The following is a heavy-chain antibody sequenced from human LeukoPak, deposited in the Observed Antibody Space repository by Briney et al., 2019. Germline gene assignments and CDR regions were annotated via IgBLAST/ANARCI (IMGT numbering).Heavy chain of an antibody. D-gene: IGHD4-17*01. V-gene: IGHV4-38-2*02. Sequence: PSETLSLTCTVSGYSISSDYYWGWIRPPPGKGLEWIGSIYHSGSTYYNPSLKSRVTISLDTSKNQFSLKLSSVTAADTAVYYCARDHRYGDPSPVDYWGQGTLVTVSP. CDR2: IYHSGST. CDR3: ARDHRYGDPSPVDY. CDR1: GYSISSDYY. J-gene: IGHJ4*02.